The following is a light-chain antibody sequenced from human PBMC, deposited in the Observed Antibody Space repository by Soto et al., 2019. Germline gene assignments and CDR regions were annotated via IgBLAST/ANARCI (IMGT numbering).Light chain of an antibody. CDR3: SSYTSSSTYV. V-gene: IGLV2-14*01. Sequence: QSVLTQPASVSGSPGQSITISCTGTSSDVGGYNYVSWYQQHPGKAPKLMIHDVSNRPSGVSNRFSGSKSGNTASLTISGLQAEDEAEYYCSSYTSSSTYVFGTGTKVTVL. CDR2: DVS. J-gene: IGLJ1*01. CDR1: SSDVGGYNY.